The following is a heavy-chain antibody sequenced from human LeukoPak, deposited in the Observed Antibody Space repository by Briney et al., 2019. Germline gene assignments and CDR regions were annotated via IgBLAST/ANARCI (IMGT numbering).Heavy chain of an antibody. CDR1: GFTVSSYE. CDR3: ATSFGPVIAAAGTGAD. J-gene: IGHJ4*02. D-gene: IGHD6-13*01. V-gene: IGHV3-23*01. CDR2: ISGSGSST. Sequence: PGGSLRLSCAASGFTVSSYEMNWVRQAPGKGLEWVSVISGSGSSTSYADSVKGRFTISRDNSKNTLYLQMNSLRAEDTAVYYCATSFGPVIAAAGTGADWGQGTLVTVSS.